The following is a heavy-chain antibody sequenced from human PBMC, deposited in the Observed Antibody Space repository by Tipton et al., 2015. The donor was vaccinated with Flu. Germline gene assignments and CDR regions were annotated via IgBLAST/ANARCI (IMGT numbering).Heavy chain of an antibody. D-gene: IGHD3-3*01. CDR1: GGSISSGSYY. CDR3: ARTWSGYYIDY. J-gene: IGHJ4*02. CDR2: IYTSGST. V-gene: IGHV4-61*02. Sequence: TLSLTCTVSGGSISSGSYYWSWIRQPAGKGLEWIGRIYTSGSTNYNPSLKSRVTISVDTSKNQFSLKLSSVTAADTAVYYCARTWSGYYIDYWGQRTLVTVSS.